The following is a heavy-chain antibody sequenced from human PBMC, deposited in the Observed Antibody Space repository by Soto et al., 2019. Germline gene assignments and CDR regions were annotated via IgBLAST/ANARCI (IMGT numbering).Heavy chain of an antibody. CDR1: GYTFTSYA. CDR2: INAGNGNT. J-gene: IGHJ6*02. D-gene: IGHD5-12*01. V-gene: IGHV1-3*01. CDR3: ARGGGWLQFDYYYYGMDV. Sequence: ASVKVSCKASGYTFTSYAMHWVRQAPGQRLEWMGWINAGNGNTKYSQKFQGRVTITRDTSASTAYMELSSLRSEDTAVYYCARGGGWLQFDYYYYGMDVWGQGTTVTVSS.